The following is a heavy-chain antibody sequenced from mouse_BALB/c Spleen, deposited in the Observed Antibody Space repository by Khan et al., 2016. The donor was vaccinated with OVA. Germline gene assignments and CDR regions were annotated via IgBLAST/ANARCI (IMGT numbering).Heavy chain of an antibody. CDR2: IFPGSDTP. D-gene: IGHD2-14*01. Sequence: QVQLQQSGPELVKPGASLKVSCKASGYTFTDYIIGWVKQSTRQGLEWIGDIFPGSDTPYYNEKFKDRATLTADKSANTAYMQLSSLTSDDSAVYFCARGGYSAFAYWGHGTLVTVSA. J-gene: IGHJ3*01. CDR1: GYTFTDYI. V-gene: IGHV1-77*01. CDR3: ARGGYSAFAY.